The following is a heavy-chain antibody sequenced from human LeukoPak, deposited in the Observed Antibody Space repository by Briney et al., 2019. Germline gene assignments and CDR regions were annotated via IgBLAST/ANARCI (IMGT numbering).Heavy chain of an antibody. J-gene: IGHJ6*02. CDR2: ISAYNGNT. CDR3: GRYGYSSSWYGYGMDV. D-gene: IGHD6-13*01. Sequence: GASVKVSCKASGYTFTSYGISWVRQAPGQGLEWMGWISAYNGNTNYPQKLQGRVTMTADTSTSTAYMELRSLRSDDTAVYYCGRYGYSSSWYGYGMDVWGHGTTVTVSS. V-gene: IGHV1-18*01. CDR1: GYTFTSYG.